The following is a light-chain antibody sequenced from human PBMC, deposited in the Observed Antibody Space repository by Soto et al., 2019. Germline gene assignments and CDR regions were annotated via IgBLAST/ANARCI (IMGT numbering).Light chain of an antibody. J-gene: IGKJ1*01. Sequence: EIVMTQSPATLSVSPGETATLSCRASQSVNSHLAWYQQKPGQAPRLLISDASTRAAGLPARFSGSGSGTEFTLTISSLQSEDFAVYFCQQSNNWPKTFGQGTKVEIK. CDR2: DAS. CDR3: QQSNNWPKT. CDR1: QSVNSH. V-gene: IGKV3-15*01.